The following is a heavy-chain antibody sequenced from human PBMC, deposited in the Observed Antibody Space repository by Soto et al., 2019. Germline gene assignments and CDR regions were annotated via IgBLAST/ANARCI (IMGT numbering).Heavy chain of an antibody. CDR3: AHRPSGWYLFDY. D-gene: IGHD6-19*01. V-gene: IGHV2-5*01. CDR2: IYWNDDK. Sequence: QITLKESGPTLVRPTQTLTLTCTFSGFSLSTSGLGVGWIRQPPGKALEWLALIYWNDDKRYSQSLKARLTITTDTSKNQVVLTMTNMDPVDTATYYCAHRPSGWYLFDYWGQGTLVTVSS. CDR1: GFSLSTSGLG. J-gene: IGHJ4*02.